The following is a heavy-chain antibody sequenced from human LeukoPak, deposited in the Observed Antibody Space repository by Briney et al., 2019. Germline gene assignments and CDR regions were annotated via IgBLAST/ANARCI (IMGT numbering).Heavy chain of an antibody. Sequence: GGSLRLSCAASGFTFSSYWLHWVRQAPGKGLVWVSRIKGDERSTNYADSVKGRFTISRDNAKNTVYLEMNSLRSEDTAVYYCVRGQLWSYYHDYWGQGTLVTVSS. J-gene: IGHJ4*02. CDR2: IKGDERST. V-gene: IGHV3-74*01. D-gene: IGHD5-18*01. CDR1: GFTFSSYW. CDR3: VRGQLWSYYHDY.